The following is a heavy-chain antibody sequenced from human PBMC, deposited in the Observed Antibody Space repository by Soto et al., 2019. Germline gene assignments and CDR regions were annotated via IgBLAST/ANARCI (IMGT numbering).Heavy chain of an antibody. V-gene: IGHV1-69*13. CDR2: IIPIFGTA. Sequence: SVKFSCKASGGTFSSYAISWVRQAPGQGLECMGGIIPIFGTANYAQKFQGRVTITAXXXXSXXXMXLXXLRXEXTAVYYCAKRIVVVPAAKGSVDPWGQGTLVTVSS. CDR1: GGTFSSYA. D-gene: IGHD2-2*01. CDR3: AKRIVVVPAAKGSVDP. J-gene: IGHJ5*02.